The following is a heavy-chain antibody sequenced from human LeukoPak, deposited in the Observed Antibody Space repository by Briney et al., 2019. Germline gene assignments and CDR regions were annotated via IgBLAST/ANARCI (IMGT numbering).Heavy chain of an antibody. CDR3: ARAGYSSSWYEYYYYGMDV. V-gene: IGHV3-33*01. CDR2: IWYDGSNK. D-gene: IGHD6-13*01. Sequence: GGSLRLSCAASGFTFSSYGMHWVRQAPGKGLEWVAVIWYDGSNKYYADSVKGRFTISRDNSKNTLYLQMNSPRAEDTAVYYCARAGYSSSWYEYYYYGMDVWGQGTTVTVSS. CDR1: GFTFSSYG. J-gene: IGHJ6*02.